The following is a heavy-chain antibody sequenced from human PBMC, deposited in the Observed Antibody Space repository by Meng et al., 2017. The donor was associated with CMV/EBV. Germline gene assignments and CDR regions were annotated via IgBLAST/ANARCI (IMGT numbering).Heavy chain of an antibody. CDR3: ARDSQTPGIAAVGPVDYYYGMDV. CDR1: GGSVSSGSYY. V-gene: IGHV4-61*01. CDR2: IYYSGST. J-gene: IGHJ6*02. Sequence: GPLRLSCTVSGGSVSSGSYYWSWIRQPPGKGLEWIGYIYYSGSTNYNPSLKSRVTISVDTSKNQFSLKLSSVTAADTAVYYCARDSQTPGIAAVGPVDYYYGMDVWGQGTTVTVSS. D-gene: IGHD6-13*01.